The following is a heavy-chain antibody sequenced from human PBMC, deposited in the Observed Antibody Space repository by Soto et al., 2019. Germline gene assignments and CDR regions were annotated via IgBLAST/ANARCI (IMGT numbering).Heavy chain of an antibody. J-gene: IGHJ4*02. D-gene: IGHD5-18*01. CDR3: ARGFQGNVDTAMDPFHFDY. CDR1: GGSFSGYY. CDR2: INHSGST. Sequence: QVQLQQWGAGLLKPSETLSLTCAVYGGSFSGYYWSWIRQPPGKGLEWIGEINHSGSTNYNPSLKSRVTISVDTSKNQFSLKLSSVTAADTAVYYCARGFQGNVDTAMDPFHFDYWGQGTLVTVSS. V-gene: IGHV4-34*01.